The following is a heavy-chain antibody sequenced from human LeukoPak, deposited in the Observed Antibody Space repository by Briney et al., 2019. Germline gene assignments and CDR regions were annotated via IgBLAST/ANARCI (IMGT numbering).Heavy chain of an antibody. V-gene: IGHV4-31*03. Sequence: SQTLSLTCTVSGGSISSGGYYWSWIRQNRGRGREWIGYIYYSGSTYYNPSLKSRVTISVVTSKNQFSLKLSSVTAADTAVYYCARGRYSRPYYFDYWGQGTLVTVSS. CDR1: GGSISSGGYY. CDR3: ARGRYSRPYYFDY. J-gene: IGHJ4*02. CDR2: IYYSGST. D-gene: IGHD6-13*01.